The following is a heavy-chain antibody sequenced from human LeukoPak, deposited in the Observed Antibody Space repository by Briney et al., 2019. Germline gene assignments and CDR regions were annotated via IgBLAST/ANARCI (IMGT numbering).Heavy chain of an antibody. J-gene: IGHJ4*02. CDR2: ISSSSSYI. CDR1: GFTLSSHS. Sequence: GGSLRLSCAASGFTLSSHSMNWVRQAPGKGLEWVSSISSSSSYIYYADSVKGRFTISRDNAKNSLYLQMNSLRAEDTALYYCARTPDYDILTGYYRYWGQGTLVTVSS. D-gene: IGHD3-9*01. CDR3: ARTPDYDILTGYYRY. V-gene: IGHV3-21*04.